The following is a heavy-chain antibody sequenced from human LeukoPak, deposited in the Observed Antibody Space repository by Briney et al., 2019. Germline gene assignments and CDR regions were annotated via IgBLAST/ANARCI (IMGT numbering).Heavy chain of an antibody. D-gene: IGHD6-13*01. CDR3: ATVVRIAAAWGAFDI. V-gene: IGHV1-18*01. J-gene: IGHJ3*02. CDR1: GYTFTSYG. CDR2: ISAYNGNT. Sequence: ASVKVSCKASGYTFTSYGISWVRQAPGQGLEWMGWISAYNGNTNYAQKLQGRVTMTEDTSTDTAYMELSSLRSEDTAVYYCATVVRIAAAWGAFDIWGQGTMVTVSS.